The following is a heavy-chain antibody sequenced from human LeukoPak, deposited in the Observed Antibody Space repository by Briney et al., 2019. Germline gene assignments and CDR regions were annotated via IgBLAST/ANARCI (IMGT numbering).Heavy chain of an antibody. D-gene: IGHD6-13*01. CDR1: GGTFSSYA. V-gene: IGHV1-69*05. J-gene: IGHJ4*02. CDR3: ARAEVGSSWYHQWGTGPLDY. CDR2: IIPIFGTA. Sequence: SVTVSCKASGGTFSSYAISWVRQAPGQGLEWMGGIIPIFGTANYAQKFQGRVTITTDESTSTAYMELSSLRSEDTAVYYCARAEVGSSWYHQWGTGPLDYWGQGTLVTVSS.